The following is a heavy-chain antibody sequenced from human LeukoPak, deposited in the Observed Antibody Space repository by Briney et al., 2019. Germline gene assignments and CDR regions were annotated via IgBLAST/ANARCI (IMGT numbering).Heavy chain of an antibody. CDR2: ISSSSSYI. V-gene: IGHV3-21*04. D-gene: IGHD3-22*01. CDR3: AREYYYHDSTGYYGYYFDY. Sequence: GGSLRLSCAASGFTFSSYSMNWVRQAPGKGLEWVSSISSSSSYIYYADSVKGRFTISRDNSKNTLYLQMNSLRAEDTAVYYCAREYYYHDSTGYYGYYFDYWGQGTLVTVSS. J-gene: IGHJ4*02. CDR1: GFTFSSYS.